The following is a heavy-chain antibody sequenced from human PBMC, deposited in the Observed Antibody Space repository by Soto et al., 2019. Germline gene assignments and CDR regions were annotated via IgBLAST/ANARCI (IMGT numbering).Heavy chain of an antibody. J-gene: IGHJ6*03. CDR1: GYTFTSYG. D-gene: IGHD3-3*01. V-gene: IGHV1-18*01. CDR2: ISAYNGNT. CDR3: ARVYYDFWSGYTGSYYYYYMDV. Sequence: QVQLVQSGAEVKKPGASVKVSCKASGYTFTSYGISWVRQAPGQGLEWMGWISAYNGNTNYAQKLQGRVTMTTDTSTSTAYMELRSLRSDDTAVYYCARVYYDFWSGYTGSYYYYYMDVWGKGTTVTGSS.